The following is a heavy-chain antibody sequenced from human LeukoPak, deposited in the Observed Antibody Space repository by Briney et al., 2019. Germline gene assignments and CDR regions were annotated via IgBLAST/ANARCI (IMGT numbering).Heavy chain of an antibody. V-gene: IGHV4-59*01. CDR2: IYYSGST. CDR3: ARGNGDYGDYYYGMDV. D-gene: IGHD4-17*01. CDR1: GGSISSYH. Sequence: PSETLSLTCSVSGGSISSYHWSWIRQPPGKGLEWIGYIYYSGSTNNNPSLKSRVTISVDTSKNQFSLKLSSVTAADTAVYYCARGNGDYGDYYYGMDVWGQGTTVTVSS. J-gene: IGHJ6*02.